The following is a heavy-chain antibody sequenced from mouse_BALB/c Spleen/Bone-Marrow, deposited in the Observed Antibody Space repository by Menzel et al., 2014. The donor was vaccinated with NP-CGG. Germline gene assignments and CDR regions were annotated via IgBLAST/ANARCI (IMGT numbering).Heavy chain of an antibody. CDR1: GYTLTSSW. J-gene: IGHJ2*01. CDR3: ARGDPYYRYSDY. V-gene: IGHV1S130*01. Sequence: VQLQQSGSVLVRPGASVKLSCKASGYTLTSSWMHWAKQRPGQGLEWIGEIHPNSGNTNYNEKFKGKAILTVDTSSSTAYVDLSSLTSEDSAVYYCARGDPYYRYSDYWGQGTTLTVSS. D-gene: IGHD2-14*01. CDR2: IHPNSGNT.